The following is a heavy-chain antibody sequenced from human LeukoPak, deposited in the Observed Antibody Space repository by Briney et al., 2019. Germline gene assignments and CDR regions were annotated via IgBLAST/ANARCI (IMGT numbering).Heavy chain of an antibody. CDR3: VRVLVKALGSYFHYDY. V-gene: IGHV1-18*01. Sequence: ASVKVSCKASGYTFTSYGISWVRQAPGQGLEWMGWISAYNDNTNYAQKLQGRVTMATDTSTSTAYMELRSLRSDDTAVYYCVRVLVKALGSYFHYDYWGQGTLVTVSS. CDR2: ISAYNDNT. CDR1: GYTFTSYG. J-gene: IGHJ4*02. D-gene: IGHD1-26*01.